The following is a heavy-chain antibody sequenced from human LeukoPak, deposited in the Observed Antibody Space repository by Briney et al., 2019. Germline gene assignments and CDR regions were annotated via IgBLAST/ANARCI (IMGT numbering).Heavy chain of an antibody. CDR2: IYFSGST. CDR1: GGSISSGGYY. Sequence: SETLSLTCTVSGGSISSGGYYWNWIRQHPVKGLEWIGYIYFSGSTHYTPSFKSRVTISIDTSKNQFSLRLTSVTAADTAVYYCARGGRFRNRIDYWGQGTLVTVSS. CDR3: ARGGRFRNRIDY. J-gene: IGHJ4*02. V-gene: IGHV4-31*03. D-gene: IGHD1-14*01.